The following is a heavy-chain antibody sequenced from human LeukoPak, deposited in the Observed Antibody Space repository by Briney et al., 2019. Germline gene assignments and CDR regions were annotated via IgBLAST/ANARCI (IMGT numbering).Heavy chain of an antibody. CDR1: GFPFGSYV. J-gene: IGHJ4*02. V-gene: IGHV3-48*02. D-gene: IGHD3-9*01. CDR2: INHNAEMI. Sequence: PPGGSLRLSCEGSGFPFGSYVMTWVRQAPGKGLEWIAYINHNAEMIFYPDFVKGRFTISSDNAKNSLYLQMNALRYEDTAIYYCARDHDWAFDLWGQGTLVTVSS. CDR3: ARDHDWAFDL.